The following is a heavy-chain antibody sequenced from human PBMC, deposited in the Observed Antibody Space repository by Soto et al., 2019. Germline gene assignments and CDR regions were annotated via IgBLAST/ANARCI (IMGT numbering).Heavy chain of an antibody. CDR2: ISYDGSNK. CDR3: AKDERWFGELYY. CDR1: GFTFSSYG. J-gene: IGHJ4*02. Sequence: QVQLVESGGGVVQPGRSLRLSCAASGFTFSSYGMHWVRQAPGKGLEGVAVISYDGSNKYYADSVKGRFTISRDNSKNTLYLQMNSLRAEDTAVYYCAKDERWFGELYYWGQGTLVTVSS. D-gene: IGHD3-10*01. V-gene: IGHV3-30*18.